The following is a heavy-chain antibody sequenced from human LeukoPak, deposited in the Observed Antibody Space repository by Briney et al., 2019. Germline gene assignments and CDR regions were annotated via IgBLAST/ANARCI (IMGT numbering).Heavy chain of an antibody. CDR1: GFTFDDFG. CDR3: ARALPYCSSTSCHNYAEYFQH. V-gene: IGHV3-20*04. CDR2: INWNGGRT. Sequence: GSLRLSCAASGFTFDDFGMSWVRQVPGKGLEWVSGINWNGGRTGYADSVKGRFTISRDNAKKSLYLQMSSLRAEDTAVYYCARALPYCSSTSCHNYAEYFQHWGQGTLVTVSS. D-gene: IGHD2-2*02. J-gene: IGHJ1*01.